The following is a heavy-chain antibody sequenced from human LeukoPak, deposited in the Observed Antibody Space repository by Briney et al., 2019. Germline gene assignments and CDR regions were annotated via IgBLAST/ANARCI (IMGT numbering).Heavy chain of an antibody. Sequence: GASVKVSCKASGYTFTGYYTHWVRQAPGQGLEWMGWINPNSGGTNYAQKFQGRVTMTRDTSISTAYMELSRLRSDDTAVYYCARRPPVIAVAGTYNWFDPWGQGTLVTVSS. CDR1: GYTFTGYY. J-gene: IGHJ5*02. CDR2: INPNSGGT. V-gene: IGHV1-2*02. D-gene: IGHD6-19*01. CDR3: ARRPPVIAVAGTYNWFDP.